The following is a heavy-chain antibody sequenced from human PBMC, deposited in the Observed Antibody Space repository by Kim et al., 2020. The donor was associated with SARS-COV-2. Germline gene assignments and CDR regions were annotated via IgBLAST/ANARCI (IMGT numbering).Heavy chain of an antibody. CDR3: ARGLSRGITIFELRHGDNWFDP. D-gene: IGHD3-3*01. CDR1: GGSISSGGYS. J-gene: IGHJ5*02. V-gene: IGHV4-30-2*01. Sequence: SETLSLTCAVSGGSISSGGYSWSWIRQPPGKGLEWIGYIYHSGSTYYNPSLKSRVTISVDRSKNQFSLKLSSVTAADTAVYYCARGLSRGITIFELRHGDNWFDPWGQGTLVTVSS. CDR2: IYHSGST.